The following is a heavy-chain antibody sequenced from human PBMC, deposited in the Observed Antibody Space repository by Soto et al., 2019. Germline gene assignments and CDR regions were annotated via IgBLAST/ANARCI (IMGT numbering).Heavy chain of an antibody. CDR1: GYTFTSYA. D-gene: IGHD6-13*01. CDR2: INAGNGNT. J-gene: IGHJ5*02. Sequence: GASVKVSCKASGYTFTSYAMHWVRQAPGQRLEWMGWINAGNGNTKYSQKFQGRVTVTRDTSASTAYMELSSLRSEDTAVYYCAGDQRSSSWSSKPKNNWLAPWGQGTLVTV. V-gene: IGHV1-3*01. CDR3: AGDQRSSSWSSKPKNNWLAP.